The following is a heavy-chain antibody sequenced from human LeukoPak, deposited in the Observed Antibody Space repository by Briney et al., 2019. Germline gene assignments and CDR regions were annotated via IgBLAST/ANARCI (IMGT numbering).Heavy chain of an antibody. CDR1: DGSFSGYY. Sequence: PSETLSLTCAVYDGSFSGYYWSWIRQPPGKGQEWIGEINHSGSTNYNPSLKSRVTISVDTSKNQFSLKLSSVTAADTAVYYCARGRSRRMVRRGSGSYNDYWGQGTLVTVSS. D-gene: IGHD3-10*01. CDR3: ARGRSRRMVRRGSGSYNDY. V-gene: IGHV4-34*01. CDR2: INHSGST. J-gene: IGHJ4*02.